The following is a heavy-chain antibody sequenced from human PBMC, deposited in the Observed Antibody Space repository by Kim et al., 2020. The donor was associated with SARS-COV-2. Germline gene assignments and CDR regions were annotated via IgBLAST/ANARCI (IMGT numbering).Heavy chain of an antibody. CDR3: ARAYSSGWYAGFDP. J-gene: IGHJ5*02. V-gene: IGHV4-59*01. Sequence: PSLESRVTRSVDTSKNQFSLKLSSVTAADTAVYYCARAYSSGWYAGFDPWGQGTLVTVSS. D-gene: IGHD6-19*01.